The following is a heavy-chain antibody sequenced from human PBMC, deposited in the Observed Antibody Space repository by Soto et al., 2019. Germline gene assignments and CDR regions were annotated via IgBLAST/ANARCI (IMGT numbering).Heavy chain of an antibody. Sequence: QVQLVESGGGVVQPGRSLRLSCAASGFTFSSYAMHWVRQAPGKGLEWVAVISYDGSNKYYADSVKGRFTISRDNSKNTLYLQMNSLRAEDTAVYYCARDEGGVYGDPTNGDYWGQGTLVTVSS. D-gene: IGHD4-17*01. CDR3: ARDEGGVYGDPTNGDY. CDR2: ISYDGSNK. J-gene: IGHJ4*02. CDR1: GFTFSSYA. V-gene: IGHV3-30-3*01.